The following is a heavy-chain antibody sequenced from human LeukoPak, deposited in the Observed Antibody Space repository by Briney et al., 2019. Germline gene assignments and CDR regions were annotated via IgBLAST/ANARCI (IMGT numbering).Heavy chain of an antibody. CDR3: AKSRDYYGSGLYFDY. CDR2: ISGSGGST. CDR1: GFTFSSYA. J-gene: IGHJ4*02. D-gene: IGHD3-10*01. V-gene: IGHV3-23*01. Sequence: GGSLRLSCAASGFTFSSYAMSWVRQAPGKGLEWVSAISGSGGSTYYADSVKGRFTISRDNSKNTLYLQMNSLRAEDTAVYYCAKSRDYYGSGLYFDYWGQGTLVTVSS.